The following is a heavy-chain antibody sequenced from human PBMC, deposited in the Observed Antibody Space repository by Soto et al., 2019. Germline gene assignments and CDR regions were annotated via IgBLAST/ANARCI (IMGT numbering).Heavy chain of an antibody. CDR2: ITTAGDT. V-gene: IGHV3-13*01. J-gene: IGHJ6*02. CDR1: GFTFSNYD. Sequence: PGGSLRLSCAASGFTFSNYDMHWVRQVTGKGLEWVSGITTAGDTYYPGSVKGRFTISREKAKNSLYLQMNSLSAGDTAVYYCARELHGGSYGMDVWGQGTTVTVYS. CDR3: ARELHGGSYGMDV.